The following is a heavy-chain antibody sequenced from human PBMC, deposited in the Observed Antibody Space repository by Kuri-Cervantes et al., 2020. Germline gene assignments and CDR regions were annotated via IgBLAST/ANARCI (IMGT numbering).Heavy chain of an antibody. CDR2: IFYSGTT. D-gene: IGHD3-10*01. J-gene: IGHJ6*02. CDR1: GGSISSSNYY. CDR3: ARDSRLLWFGELFAYYGMDV. V-gene: IGHV4-39*07. Sequence: SETLSLTCTVSGGSISSSNYYWGWIRQPPGKGLEWIASIFYSGTTYYNPSLKSRVTMSVDTSKNQFSLKLSSVTAADTAVYYYARDSRLLWFGELFAYYGMDVWGQGTKVTVSS.